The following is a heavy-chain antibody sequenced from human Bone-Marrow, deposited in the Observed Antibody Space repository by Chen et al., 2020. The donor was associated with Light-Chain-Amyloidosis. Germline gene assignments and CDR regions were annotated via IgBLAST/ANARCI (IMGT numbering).Heavy chain of an antibody. J-gene: IGHJ5*02. D-gene: IGHD5-12*01. CDR3: ARYEPHFSDSIISGYTA. V-gene: IGHV4-4*02. CDR1: GGSISSGKW. Sequence: QVQLQESGPGLVKPSGTLSLTCTVSGGSISSGKWWSWVRQSPGKGLEWIGEVYHNGGTNYNPSLKNRVTIFVDNSKNQFSLQLTSVTAADTAVYYCARYEPHFSDSIISGYTAWGQGTSVTVSS. CDR2: VYHNGGT.